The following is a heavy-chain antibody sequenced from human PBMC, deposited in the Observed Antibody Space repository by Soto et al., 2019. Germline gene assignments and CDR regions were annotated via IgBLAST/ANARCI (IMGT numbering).Heavy chain of an antibody. CDR1: GYSFTSYW. V-gene: IGHV5-10-1*01. Sequence: GESLKISCKGSGYSFTSYWISWVRQMPGKGLEWMGRIDPSDSYTNYSPSFQGHVTISADKSISTAYLQWSSLKASDTAMYYWARRQGYDSSGYYPTDFDYWGQGTLVTVSS. CDR3: ARRQGYDSSGYYPTDFDY. D-gene: IGHD3-22*01. J-gene: IGHJ4*02. CDR2: IDPSDSYT.